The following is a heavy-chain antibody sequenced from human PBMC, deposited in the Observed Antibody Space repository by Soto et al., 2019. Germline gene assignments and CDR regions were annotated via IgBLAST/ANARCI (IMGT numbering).Heavy chain of an antibody. CDR1: GFTFRNFG. V-gene: IGHV3-33*08. J-gene: IGHJ6*02. CDR2: VWYDGTNK. CDR3: ARDGDIEGGPPPKNYAMDV. D-gene: IGHD5-12*01. Sequence: QVRLVESGGGVVQPGRSLRLSCAASGFTFRNFGFHWVRQAPGKGLEWVALVWYDGTNKYYAEPLKGRVSISRDNSKNTLYLEMKSLRAEDTAVYYCARDGDIEGGPPPKNYAMDVWGQGTTVTVSS.